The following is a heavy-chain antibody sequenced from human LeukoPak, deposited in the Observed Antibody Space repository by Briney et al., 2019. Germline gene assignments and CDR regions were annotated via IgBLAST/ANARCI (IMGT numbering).Heavy chain of an antibody. Sequence: PGGSLRLSCAAAGFTFSSYAMSWVRQAPGKGLEWVSSISGSGGSTYYADSVKGRFTISRDNSKNTLYLQMNSLRAEDTAVYYCAKEWQSSSWHDLFDPWGQGTLVTVSS. CDR1: GFTFSSYA. V-gene: IGHV3-23*01. J-gene: IGHJ5*02. D-gene: IGHD6-13*01. CDR2: ISGSGGST. CDR3: AKEWQSSSWHDLFDP.